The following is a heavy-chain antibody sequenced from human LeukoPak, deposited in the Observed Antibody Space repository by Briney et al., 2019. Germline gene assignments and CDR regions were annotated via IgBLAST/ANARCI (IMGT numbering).Heavy chain of an antibody. Sequence: PSQTLSLTCTVSGVSISSGDYYWGWLRQPPGKGLEWFGYIYYSGSTYYNPSLKGRVTISVYTSKNQFSLKLSSVTAADTDVYYCVRHTQYYDFWSGYLLDYWGQGTLVTVSS. D-gene: IGHD3-3*01. J-gene: IGHJ4*02. V-gene: IGHV4-30-4*08. CDR3: VRHTQYYDFWSGYLLDY. CDR2: IYYSGST. CDR1: GVSISSGDYY.